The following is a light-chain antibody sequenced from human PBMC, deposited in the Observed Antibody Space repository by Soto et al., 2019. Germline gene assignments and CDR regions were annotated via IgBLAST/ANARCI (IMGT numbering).Light chain of an antibody. J-gene: IGLJ3*02. Sequence: QSALTQPASVSGSPGQSIAISCTGTTSDVGGYNHVSWYQQHPGKAPKLMIYEVSDRPSGVPNRFSGSKSGSTASLTISGLQAEDEADYYCSSYISSRGWVFGGGTKLTVL. V-gene: IGLV2-14*01. CDR3: SSYISSRGWV. CDR1: TSDVGGYNH. CDR2: EVS.